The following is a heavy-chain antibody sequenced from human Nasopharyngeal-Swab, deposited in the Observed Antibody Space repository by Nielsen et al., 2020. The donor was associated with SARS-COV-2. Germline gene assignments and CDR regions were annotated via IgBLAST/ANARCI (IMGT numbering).Heavy chain of an antibody. Sequence: ASVKVSCKASGYTFTSYYMHWVRQAPGQGLEWMGIINPSGGSTSYAQKFQGRVTMTRDTSTSTAYMELRSLRSDDTAVYYCARDRIIQPQYYYYYGMDVWGQGTTVTVSS. V-gene: IGHV1-46*01. CDR1: GYTFTSYY. J-gene: IGHJ6*02. D-gene: IGHD3-3*01. CDR3: ARDRIIQPQYYYYYGMDV. CDR2: INPSGGST.